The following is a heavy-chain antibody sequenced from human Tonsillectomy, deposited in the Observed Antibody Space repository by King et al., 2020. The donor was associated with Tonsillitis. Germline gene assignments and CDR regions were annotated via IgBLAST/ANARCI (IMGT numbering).Heavy chain of an antibody. CDR2: IYSSGST. D-gene: IGHD3-22*01. CDR1: GGSITSYY. Sequence: QLQESGPGLMKPSETLSLTCTVSGGSITSYYWSWIRQPAGKGLEWIGHIYSSGSTNYNPSLKSRVTMSVDTSKNHFSLKLTSVTAADTAVYYCARGDYFDTSGYYPPFDYWDQGTLVTVSS. V-gene: IGHV4-4*07. CDR3: ARGDYFDTSGYYPPFDY. J-gene: IGHJ4*02.